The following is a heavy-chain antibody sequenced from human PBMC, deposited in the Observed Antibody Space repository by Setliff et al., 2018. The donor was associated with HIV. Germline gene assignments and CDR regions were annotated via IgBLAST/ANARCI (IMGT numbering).Heavy chain of an antibody. J-gene: IGHJ3*02. CDR3: ARPRLRGSGAFDI. D-gene: IGHD2-21*01. Sequence: PSETLSLTCTVSGGSISSYYWSWIRQPPGKGLEWIGSIYTSGSTNYNPSLKSRLTISLDTKNQFSLKLSSVTAADTAVYYCARPRLRGSGAFDIWGQGTMVTVSS. V-gene: IGHV4-4*08. CDR1: GGSISSYY. CDR2: IYTSGST.